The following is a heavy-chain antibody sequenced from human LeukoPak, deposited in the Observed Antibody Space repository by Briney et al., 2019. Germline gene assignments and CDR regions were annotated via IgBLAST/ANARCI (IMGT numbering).Heavy chain of an antibody. Sequence: GGSLRLSCAASGFTFSSYGMHWVRQAPGKGLEWVAVISYDGSNKYYADSVKGRFTISRDNSKNTLYLQMNSLRAEDTAVYYCAKGRITGTTALGDVWGQGTTVTVSS. CDR1: GFTFSSYG. D-gene: IGHD1-20*01. CDR3: AKGRITGTTALGDV. V-gene: IGHV3-30*18. J-gene: IGHJ6*02. CDR2: ISYDGSNK.